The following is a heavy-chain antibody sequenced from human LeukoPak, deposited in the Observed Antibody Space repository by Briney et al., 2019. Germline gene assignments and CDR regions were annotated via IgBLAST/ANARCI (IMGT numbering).Heavy chain of an antibody. Sequence: GASVKVSCKASGYTFTIYGISWVRQAPGQGLEWMGWINPNSGGTNYAQKFQGRVTMTRDTSISTAYMELSRLRSDDTAVYYCARAGLGYSYGFDYWGQGTLVTVSS. D-gene: IGHD5-18*01. J-gene: IGHJ4*02. CDR1: GYTFTIYG. V-gene: IGHV1-2*02. CDR2: INPNSGGT. CDR3: ARAGLGYSYGFDY.